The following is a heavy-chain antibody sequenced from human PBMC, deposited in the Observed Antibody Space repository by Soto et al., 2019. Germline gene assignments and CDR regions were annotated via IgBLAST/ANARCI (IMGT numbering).Heavy chain of an antibody. D-gene: IGHD3-3*01. V-gene: IGHV1-69*06. Sequence: QVQLVQSGAEVKKPGSSVKVSCKASGGTFSSYAISWVRQAPGQGIEWMGGIIPIFGTANYAQKFQGRVTNTADKSTSTAYMELSSLRSEDTAVYYCARDHDDFRSGPFDYCGQGTLVTVSS. J-gene: IGHJ4*02. CDR3: ARDHDDFRSGPFDY. CDR1: GGTFSSYA. CDR2: IIPIFGTA.